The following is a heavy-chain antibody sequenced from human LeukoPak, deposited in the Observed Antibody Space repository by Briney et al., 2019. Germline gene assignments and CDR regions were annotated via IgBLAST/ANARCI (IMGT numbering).Heavy chain of an antibody. Sequence: PSETLSLTCAVSVYSISSGYYWGWIRQPPGRGLEWIASIYHDGTTYYNPSLRSRVTISVDTSKIQFYLKLYSVTATDTAVYYCATRKGVYNWDSLDYWGQGTLVTVSS. V-gene: IGHV4-38-2*01. CDR3: ATRKGVYNWDSLDY. CDR2: IYHDGTT. D-gene: IGHD1-7*01. J-gene: IGHJ4*02. CDR1: VYSISSGYY.